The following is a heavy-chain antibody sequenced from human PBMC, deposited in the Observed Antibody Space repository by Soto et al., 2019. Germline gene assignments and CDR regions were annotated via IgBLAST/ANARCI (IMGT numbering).Heavy chain of an antibody. J-gene: IGHJ4*02. CDR3: ARAETSGIHYFDY. D-gene: IGHD6-13*01. Sequence: SETLSLTCAAHGGSFSGYYWSSILQPPGKGLEWIREINHSGSTNYNPSLKSRVTISVDTSKNQISLRLKSVTAADTAVYYCARAETSGIHYFDYWGQGSMVPVSS. V-gene: IGHV4-34*01. CDR1: GGSFSGYY. CDR2: INHSGST.